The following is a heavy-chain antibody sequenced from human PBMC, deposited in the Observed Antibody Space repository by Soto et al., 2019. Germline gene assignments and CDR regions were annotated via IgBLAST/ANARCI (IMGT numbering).Heavy chain of an antibody. Sequence: QVHLMQSGAEVKKPGASVKVSCKTSGYTFSNYDINWVRQAPGQGLEWMGWMNPETGDTGYAQKFQGRVTMTRNTSITTAYMELSSLRSEDPAVYFCAREWELGFCCDYWGQGTLVTVSS. CDR1: GYTFSNYD. D-gene: IGHD1-26*01. CDR3: AREWELGFCCDY. V-gene: IGHV1-8*01. CDR2: MNPETGDT. J-gene: IGHJ4*02.